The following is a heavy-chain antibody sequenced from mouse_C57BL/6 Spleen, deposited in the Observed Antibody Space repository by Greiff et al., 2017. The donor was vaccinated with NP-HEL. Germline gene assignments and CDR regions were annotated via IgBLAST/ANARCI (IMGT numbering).Heavy chain of an antibody. CDR2: IYPGDGDT. D-gene: IGHD2-3*01. CDR1: GYAFSSSW. Sequence: QVQLQQSGPELVKPGASVKISCKASGYAFSSSWMNWVKQRPGKGLEWIGRIYPGDGDTNYNGKFKGKATLTADKSSSTAYMQLSSLTSEDSAVYFCARSIYDGYYYAMDYWGQGTSVTVSS. J-gene: IGHJ4*01. CDR3: ARSIYDGYYYAMDY. V-gene: IGHV1-82*01.